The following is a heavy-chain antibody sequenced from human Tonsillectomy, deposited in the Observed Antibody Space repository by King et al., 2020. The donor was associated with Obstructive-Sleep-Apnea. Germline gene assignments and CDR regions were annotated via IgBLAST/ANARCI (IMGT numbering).Heavy chain of an antibody. CDR3: ARGSRFFDV. Sequence: VQLVESGAEVKKPGASVKVSCKASGYTFTTYDVNWVRQATGQGLEWMGWMNPNSGNTAYAQKFQGRVTMTRNTSISTAYMELSSLTSEDTAVYYCARGSRFFDVWGQGTMVTVSS. D-gene: IGHD3-3*01. V-gene: IGHV1-8*01. CDR1: GYTFTTYD. J-gene: IGHJ3*01. CDR2: MNPNSGNT.